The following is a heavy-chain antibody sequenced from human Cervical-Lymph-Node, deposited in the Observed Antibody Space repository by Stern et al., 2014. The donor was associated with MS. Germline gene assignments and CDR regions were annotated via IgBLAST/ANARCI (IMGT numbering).Heavy chain of an antibody. CDR1: GFTVSSNY. J-gene: IGHJ4*02. V-gene: IGHV3-53*01. CDR2: IHSGGYT. D-gene: IGHD3-9*01. CDR3: VRDHYDILTGYYIDY. Sequence: EMQLVESGGGLTQPGGSLRLSCATSGFTVSSNYMSWARQAPGKGLEWVSVIHSGGYTSYVDSVKGRFTISRDNSKNTLYLQMNSLRAEDTAVYYCVRDHYDILTGYYIDYWGQGTLVTVSS.